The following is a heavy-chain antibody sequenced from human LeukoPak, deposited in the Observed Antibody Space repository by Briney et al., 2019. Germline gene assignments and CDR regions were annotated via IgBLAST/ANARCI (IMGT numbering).Heavy chain of an antibody. CDR3: ARAFMGV. J-gene: IGHJ4*02. V-gene: IGHV3-7*04. D-gene: IGHD1-26*01. CDR1: GFTSSNYW. CDR2: INQDGGDR. Sequence: GGSLRLSCAASGFTSSNYWMSWVRQAPGKGLEWVANINQDGGDRYYVDSVKGRFTISRDNTKNSLYLQMNNLRGDDTAVYYCARAFMGVWGQGTLVTVSS.